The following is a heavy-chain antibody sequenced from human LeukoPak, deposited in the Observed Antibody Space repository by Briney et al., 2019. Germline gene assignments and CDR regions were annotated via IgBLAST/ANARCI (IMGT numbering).Heavy chain of an antibody. J-gene: IGHJ4*02. Sequence: GGPLRLSCAASGFTFNIYAMLWVRHAPGEGLEYVSAISSNGGSTYYANSVKGRFTISRDNSKNTLYLQMGSLRAEDMAVYYCARGAVAGTAFWGQGTLVTVSS. V-gene: IGHV3-64*01. CDR1: GFTFNIYA. CDR2: ISSNGGST. D-gene: IGHD6-19*01. CDR3: ARGAVAGTAF.